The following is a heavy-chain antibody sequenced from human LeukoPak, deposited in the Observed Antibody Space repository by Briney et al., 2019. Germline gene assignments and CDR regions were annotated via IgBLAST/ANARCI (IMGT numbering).Heavy chain of an antibody. CDR1: GFTFSSYA. J-gene: IGHJ4*02. Sequence: GGSLRLSCAASGFTFSSYAMHSVRQAPGKGLEWVAVISYDGSNKYYADSVKGRFTISRDNSKNTLYLQMNSLRAEDTAVYYCASLSYGDDDFDYWGQGTLVTVSS. V-gene: IGHV3-30-3*01. CDR2: ISYDGSNK. CDR3: ASLSYGDDDFDY. D-gene: IGHD4-17*01.